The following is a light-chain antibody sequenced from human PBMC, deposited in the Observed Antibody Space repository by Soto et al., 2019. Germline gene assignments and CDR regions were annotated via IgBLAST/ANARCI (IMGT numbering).Light chain of an antibody. CDR3: QQYNSYSWT. V-gene: IGKV1-5*01. J-gene: IGKJ1*01. CDR2: DAS. CDR1: QSISSW. Sequence: DIQMTQSPSTLSASVGDRVTITCRASQSISSWLAWYQQKPGTAPKLLIFDASTLESGVPSRFSGSGSGTEFTLNISSLQPDDFATYYCQQYNSYSWTFGQGTKVDIK.